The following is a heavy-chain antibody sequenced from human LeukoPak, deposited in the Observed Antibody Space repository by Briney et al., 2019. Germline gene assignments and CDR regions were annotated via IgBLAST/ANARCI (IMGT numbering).Heavy chain of an antibody. CDR1: GFTFSSYE. CDR3: WLQRMVAAYFDY. CDR2: IHGSGST. D-gene: IGHD2-15*01. J-gene: IGHJ4*02. Sequence: GSLRLSCAASGFTFSSYEMNWVRQAPGKGLEWIGSIHGSGSTYYNQTLKSRLTISVDTSKNQFSLQLSSVTAADTAVYYCWLQRMVAAYFDYWGQGTLVTVSS. V-gene: IGHV4-38-2*01.